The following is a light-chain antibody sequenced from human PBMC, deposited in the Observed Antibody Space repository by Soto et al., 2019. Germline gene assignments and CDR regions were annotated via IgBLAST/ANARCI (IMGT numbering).Light chain of an antibody. Sequence: IVLTQSPAPLSLSPGERATLSCKASQSVSSYLAWYQQKPGQAPRLLMYEASNRATGIPARFSGGWSGTDFTPTISSLEPEDVAVYYCQQRSDWPWTFGQGTKVDIK. J-gene: IGKJ1*01. CDR2: EAS. CDR1: QSVSSY. V-gene: IGKV3-11*01. CDR3: QQRSDWPWT.